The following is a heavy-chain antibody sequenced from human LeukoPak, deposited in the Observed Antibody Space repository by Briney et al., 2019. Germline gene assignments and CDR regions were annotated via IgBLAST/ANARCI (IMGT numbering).Heavy chain of an antibody. Sequence: GXSLKISCKGSGYRFTNYWIGGVRQMPGKGLEGMGIIYPVDSDTRYSPSFQGQATISADKSISTAYLQWSSLKASDTAMYYCARHATAMVTDFDYWGQGTLVTVSS. D-gene: IGHD5-18*01. CDR2: IYPVDSDT. V-gene: IGHV5-51*01. CDR3: ARHATAMVTDFDY. CDR1: GYRFTNYW. J-gene: IGHJ4*02.